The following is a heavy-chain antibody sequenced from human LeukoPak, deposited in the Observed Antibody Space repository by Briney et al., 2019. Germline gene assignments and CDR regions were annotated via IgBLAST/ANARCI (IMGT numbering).Heavy chain of an antibody. Sequence: PGGSLRLSCAASGFTFSSYAMDWLRQAPGKGLEYVSAISSNGGSTYYANSVKGRFTISRDNSKNTLYLQMGSLRAEDMAVYYCATNTNLDYWGQGTLVTVSS. J-gene: IGHJ4*02. V-gene: IGHV3-64*01. CDR1: GFTFSSYA. CDR2: ISSNGGST. D-gene: IGHD2-8*01. CDR3: ATNTNLDY.